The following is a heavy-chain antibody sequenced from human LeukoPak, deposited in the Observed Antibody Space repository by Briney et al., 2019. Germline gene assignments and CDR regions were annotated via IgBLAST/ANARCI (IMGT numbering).Heavy chain of an antibody. D-gene: IGHD6-19*01. CDR2: TRYDGSKK. CDR3: AKDRGGRGWYKGGFDY. J-gene: IGHJ4*02. Sequence: PGGSLRLSCAASGFTFSSYGMHWVRQAPGKGLEGVAFTRYDGSKKYYADSVKGRFTISRDNSKNTLYLQMNSLRAEDTAVYYCAKDRGGRGWYKGGFDYWGQGSLVTVSS. V-gene: IGHV3-30*02. CDR1: GFTFSSYG.